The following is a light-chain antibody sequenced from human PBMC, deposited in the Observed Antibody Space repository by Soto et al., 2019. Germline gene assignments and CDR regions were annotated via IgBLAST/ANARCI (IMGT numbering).Light chain of an antibody. Sequence: QSALTQPASVSGSPGQSITISCTGTSSDVGGYNYVSWYQQHPGKAPKLMIYEVSNRPSGVSNRFSGSKSGNTASLTISGLQAEHEAYYYCSSYTSSSTRVFGGGTKLTVL. CDR3: SSYTSSSTRV. J-gene: IGLJ2*01. CDR1: SSDVGGYNY. CDR2: EVS. V-gene: IGLV2-14*01.